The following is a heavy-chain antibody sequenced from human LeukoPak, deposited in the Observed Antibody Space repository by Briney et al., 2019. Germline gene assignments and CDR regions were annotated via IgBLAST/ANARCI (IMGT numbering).Heavy chain of an antibody. D-gene: IGHD5-18*01. CDR1: GYTFTSYG. V-gene: IGHV1-18*01. J-gene: IGHJ4*02. CDR3: ARAGIQLWLSGDDY. Sequence: ASVKVSCKASGYTFTSYGMSWVRQAPGQGLEWMGWISAYNGNTNYAQKLQGRVTMTTDTSTSTAYMELRSLRSDDTAVYYCARAGIQLWLSGDDYWGQGTLVTVSS. CDR2: ISAYNGNT.